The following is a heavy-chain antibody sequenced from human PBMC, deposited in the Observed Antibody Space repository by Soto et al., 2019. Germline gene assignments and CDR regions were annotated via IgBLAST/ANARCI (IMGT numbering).Heavy chain of an antibody. V-gene: IGHV1-3*01. CDR1: GYTFTSHA. J-gene: IGHJ4*02. Sequence: QLVQSGAEVKQPGASVKVSCKASGYTFTSHAMHWVRQAPGQSLEWMGWINSANGNTKYSQKFQGRATITRDTSASAAYLELISLRSEDTAVYFCAWGSSDWLPYFDYWGQGSLVTVSS. CDR3: AWGSSDWLPYFDY. CDR2: INSANGNT. D-gene: IGHD3-9*01.